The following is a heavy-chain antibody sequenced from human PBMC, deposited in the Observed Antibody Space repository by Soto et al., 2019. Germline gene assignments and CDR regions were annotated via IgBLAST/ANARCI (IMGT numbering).Heavy chain of an antibody. D-gene: IGHD3-3*01. CDR1: GVSLTTSGVG. CDR3: AHRVLRTVFGLVTTTAIYFDF. Sequence: ESGPTQVKPRQTLTLTCTFSGVSLTTSGVGVGWIRQSPGKSPEWLALIYWDDDKRYSPSLKSRLTITKDTSKNQVVLKMADLDPADTATYYCAHRVLRTVFGLVTTTAIYFDFWGQGTPVAVSS. V-gene: IGHV2-5*02. CDR2: IYWDDDK. J-gene: IGHJ4*02.